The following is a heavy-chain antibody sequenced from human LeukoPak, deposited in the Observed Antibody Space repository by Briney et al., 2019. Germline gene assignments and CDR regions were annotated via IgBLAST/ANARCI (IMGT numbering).Heavy chain of an antibody. V-gene: IGHV3-33*06. CDR3: AKDQSILYDDVWGPDW. J-gene: IGHJ4*02. CDR2: IWYDGRNK. D-gene: IGHD3-16*01. CDR1: GFIFCAYG. Sequence: GRSLRLSCAASGFIFCAYGMHWVRQAPGKGLEWMAVIWYDGRNKYYADSVKDRFTNSRDNSKVTLYLEMNSLRVEDTAVEYCAKDQSILYDDVWGPDWWGQGTLVTVSS.